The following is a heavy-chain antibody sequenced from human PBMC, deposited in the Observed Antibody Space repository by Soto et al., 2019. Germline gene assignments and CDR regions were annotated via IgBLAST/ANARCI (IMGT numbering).Heavy chain of an antibody. CDR2: ISSSSSTI. V-gene: IGHV3-48*02. Sequence: AGGSLRLSCAASGFTFSSYSMNWVRQAPGKGLEWVSYISSSSSTIYYADSVKGRFTISRDNAKNSLYLQMNSLRDEDTAVYYCARGEYSGYDYPSNYYYGMDVWGQGTTVTVSS. D-gene: IGHD5-12*01. CDR3: ARGEYSGYDYPSNYYYGMDV. CDR1: GFTFSSYS. J-gene: IGHJ6*02.